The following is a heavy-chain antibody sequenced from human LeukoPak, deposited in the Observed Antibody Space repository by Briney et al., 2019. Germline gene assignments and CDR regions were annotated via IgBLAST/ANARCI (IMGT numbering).Heavy chain of an antibody. D-gene: IGHD6-19*01. Sequence: PGGSLRLSCAASGFTFSSYWMSWVRQAPGKGLEWVANIKQDGSEKYYVDSVKGRFTISRDNAKNSLYLQMNSLRADDTAVYYCARDRGPIAVAGTTDYWGQGTLVTVSS. V-gene: IGHV3-7*03. J-gene: IGHJ4*02. CDR2: IKQDGSEK. CDR3: ARDRGPIAVAGTTDY. CDR1: GFTFSSYW.